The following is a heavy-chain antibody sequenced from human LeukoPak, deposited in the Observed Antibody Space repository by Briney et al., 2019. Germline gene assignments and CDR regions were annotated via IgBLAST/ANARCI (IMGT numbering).Heavy chain of an antibody. V-gene: IGHV3-23*01. J-gene: IGHJ4*02. D-gene: IGHD5-18*01. CDR1: GFTFTSYA. CDR2: ISGRGGST. Sequence: PGGPLRLSCAPSGFTFTSYAMSWLRQAPGKGLEWVSAISGRGGSTYYADSVKGRFTISRDNSKNTLYLQMNSLRAEDTAVYYCANRIQRVDDYWGQGTLVTVSS. CDR3: ANRIQRVDDY.